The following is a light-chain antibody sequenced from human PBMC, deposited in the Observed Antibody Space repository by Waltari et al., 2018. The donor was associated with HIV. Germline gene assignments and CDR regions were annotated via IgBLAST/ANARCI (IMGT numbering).Light chain of an antibody. CDR3: QQYADLPLT. CDR2: GAF. CDR1: QDIRHY. J-gene: IGKJ4*01. Sequence: DIQMTQSPSSLSASVGDRVTITCQASQDIRHYLNWYQQKPGKAPKLLIFGAFNLQTEVPSRFSGSGSGTYFTLTISGLQPEDIATYYCQQYADLPLTFGGGAKLEIK. V-gene: IGKV1-33*01.